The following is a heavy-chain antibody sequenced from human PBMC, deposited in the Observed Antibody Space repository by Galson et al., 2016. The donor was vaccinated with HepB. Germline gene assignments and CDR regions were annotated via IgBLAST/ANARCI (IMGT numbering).Heavy chain of an antibody. V-gene: IGHV3-74*01. CDR3: ARDPVLWGHWFDP. D-gene: IGHD3-16*01. CDR1: GFTFSSYW. J-gene: IGHJ5*02. CDR2: INSDGSTT. Sequence: SLRLSCAASGFTFSSYWMHWVRQSPEEGLVWVSHINSDGSTTAYAASVKGRFTISRDNAKKTLYLQMNSLRVEDTAVYYCARDPVLWGHWFDPWGQETLVTVSS.